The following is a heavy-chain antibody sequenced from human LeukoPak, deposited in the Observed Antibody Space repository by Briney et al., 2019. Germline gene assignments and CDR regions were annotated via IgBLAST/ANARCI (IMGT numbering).Heavy chain of an antibody. Sequence: PSETLSLTCTVSGGSISSSSYYWGWIRQPPGKGLEWIGSMYYSGSTYYNTSLKSRVTISVDTSKNQFSLKLSSVTAADTAVYYCARERSITMVRGVIIDSFDIWGQGTMVTVSS. V-gene: IGHV4-39*07. CDR1: GGSISSSSYY. D-gene: IGHD3-10*01. J-gene: IGHJ3*02. CDR3: ARERSITMVRGVIIDSFDI. CDR2: MYYSGST.